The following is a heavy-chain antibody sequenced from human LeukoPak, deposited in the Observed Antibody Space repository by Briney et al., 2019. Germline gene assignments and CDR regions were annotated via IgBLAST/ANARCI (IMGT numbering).Heavy chain of an antibody. CDR3: ARDRGYDYYDSSGLNWFDP. Sequence: SETLFLTCTVSGGSISSYYWSWIRQPPGKGLEWIGYIYYSGSTNYNPSLKSRVTISVDTSKNQFSLKLSSVTAADTAVYYCARDRGYDYYDSSGLNWFDPWGQGTLVTVSS. D-gene: IGHD3-22*01. V-gene: IGHV4-59*01. CDR2: IYYSGST. J-gene: IGHJ5*02. CDR1: GGSISSYY.